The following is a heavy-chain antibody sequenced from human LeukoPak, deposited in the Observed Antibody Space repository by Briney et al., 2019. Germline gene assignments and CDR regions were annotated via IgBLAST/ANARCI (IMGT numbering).Heavy chain of an antibody. CDR2: INGNGTRT. D-gene: IGHD3-16*02. J-gene: IGHJ3*02. CDR1: GFTFSGFW. CDR3: ASVGDYVWGSYRPDAFDI. V-gene: IGHV3-74*01. Sequence: GGSLRLSCAAPGFTFSGFWMHWVRQAPGKGLVWVSQINGNGTRTGYADSVRGRFTISRHNSKNTLYLQMNSLRAEDTAVYYCASVGDYVWGSYRPDAFDIWGQGTMVTVSS.